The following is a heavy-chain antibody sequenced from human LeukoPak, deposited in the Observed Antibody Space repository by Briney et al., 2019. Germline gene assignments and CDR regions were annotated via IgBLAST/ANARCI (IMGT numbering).Heavy chain of an antibody. CDR2: IYHSGST. CDR1: GGSISSGGYS. J-gene: IGHJ3*02. V-gene: IGHV4-30-2*01. D-gene: IGHD2-2*01. CDR3: ARVPLDCSSTSSPFPRGAFDI. Sequence: SQTLSLTCAVSGGSISSGGYSWSWIRQPPGKGLEWIGYIYHSGSTYYNPSLKSRVTISVDRSKNQFSLKLSSVTAADTAVYYCARVPLDCSSTSSPFPRGAFDIWGQGTMVTVSS.